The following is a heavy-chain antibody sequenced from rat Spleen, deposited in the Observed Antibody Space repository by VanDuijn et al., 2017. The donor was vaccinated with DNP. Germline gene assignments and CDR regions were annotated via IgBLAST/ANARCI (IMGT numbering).Heavy chain of an antibody. Sequence: EVQLQESGPGLVKPSQSLSLTCYVTGYSLTSNYWGWIRKFPGNKMEWIGHIRYSGSTSYNPSLKSRLSITGDPSKTQFFLQLNSLTTEDTATYYCARRGILRYFDFWGPGTMVTVSS. V-gene: IGHV3-1*01. CDR2: IRYSGST. CDR3: ARRGILRYFDF. CDR1: GYSLTSNY. J-gene: IGHJ1*01. D-gene: IGHD1-6*01.